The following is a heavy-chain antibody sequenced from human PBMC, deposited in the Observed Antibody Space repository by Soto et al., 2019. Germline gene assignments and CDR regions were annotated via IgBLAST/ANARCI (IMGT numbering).Heavy chain of an antibody. V-gene: IGHV4-59*01. CDR1: GGSTNNYY. Sequence: TCSIFGGSTNNYYWSWIRLPPGKGFEWIAYMYSSGITDYNPSLKTRVSISLDTSNFQFSLKLRSVTAADSAVYFCARVSNDYGGSGAFDYWGQGALVTVSS. CDR3: ARVSNDYGGSGAFDY. CDR2: MYSSGIT. D-gene: IGHD4-17*01. J-gene: IGHJ4*02.